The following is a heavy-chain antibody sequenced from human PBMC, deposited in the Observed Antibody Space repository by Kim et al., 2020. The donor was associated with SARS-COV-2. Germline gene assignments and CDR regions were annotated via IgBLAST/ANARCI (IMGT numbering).Heavy chain of an antibody. CDR3: AKDLNYYGSGSYQT. V-gene: IGHV3-23*03. Sequence: ADSMKGRVTISRDNSKNTLYLQMISLRDEDTAVYYCAKDLNYYGSGSYQTWGQGTLVTVSS. J-gene: IGHJ5*02. D-gene: IGHD3-10*01.